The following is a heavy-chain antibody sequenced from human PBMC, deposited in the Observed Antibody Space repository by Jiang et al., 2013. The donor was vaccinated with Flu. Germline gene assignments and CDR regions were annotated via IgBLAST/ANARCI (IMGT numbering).Heavy chain of an antibody. Sequence: GAEVKKPGSSVKVSCKASGGTFSSYAISWVRQAPGQGLEWMGGIIPIFGTANYAQKFQGRVTITADESTSTAYMELSSLRSEDTAVYYCRWLERRSRIAYFDYWGQGTLVTVSS. D-gene: IGHD1-1*01. CDR2: IIPIFGTA. V-gene: IGHV1-69*01. J-gene: IGHJ4*02. CDR1: GGTFSSYA. CDR3: RWLERRSRIAYFDY.